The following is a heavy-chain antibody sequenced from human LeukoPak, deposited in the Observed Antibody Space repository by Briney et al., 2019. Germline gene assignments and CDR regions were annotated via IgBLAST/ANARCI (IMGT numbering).Heavy chain of an antibody. CDR1: GYTFTSYG. J-gene: IGHJ4*02. Sequence: ASVKVSCKASGYTFTSYGISWVRQAPGQGLEWMGWISAYNGNTNYAQKLQGRVTITTDTSTSTAYMELRSLRSDDTAVYYCARGEGGNWNREYYFDYWGQGTLVTVSS. D-gene: IGHD1-20*01. CDR3: ARGEGGNWNREYYFDY. CDR2: ISAYNGNT. V-gene: IGHV1-18*01.